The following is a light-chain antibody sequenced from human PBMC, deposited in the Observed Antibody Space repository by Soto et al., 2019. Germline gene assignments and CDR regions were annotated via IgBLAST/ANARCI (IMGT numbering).Light chain of an antibody. CDR1: NSNIGTNT. Sequence: QSVLPQPPSASGTPGQRVTISCSGSNSNIGTNTVNWYQQLPGTAPKLLIYSNNQRPSGVPDRFSGSKSGTSASLAISGLQSADEADYYCAAWDDSLNGRVVFGGGTKLTVL. J-gene: IGLJ2*01. CDR3: AAWDDSLNGRVV. CDR2: SNN. V-gene: IGLV1-44*01.